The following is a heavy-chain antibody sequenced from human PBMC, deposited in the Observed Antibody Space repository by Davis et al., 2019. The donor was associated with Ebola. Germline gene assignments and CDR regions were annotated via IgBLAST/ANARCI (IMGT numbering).Heavy chain of an antibody. CDR1: GGSVSSASYY. V-gene: IGHV4-61*01. D-gene: IGHD5-18*01. CDR2: IYYSGST. CDR3: ARGQRGYSF. J-gene: IGHJ4*02. Sequence: MPSETLSLTCTVSGGSVSSASYYWTWIRQPPGKGLEWIGYIYYSGSTNYNPSLKSRVTISADTSKNQFSLNLDSMTAADSAVYYCARGQRGYSFWGRGTLVIVSS.